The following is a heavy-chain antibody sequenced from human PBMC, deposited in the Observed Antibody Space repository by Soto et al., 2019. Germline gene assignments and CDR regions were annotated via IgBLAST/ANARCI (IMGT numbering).Heavy chain of an antibody. J-gene: IGHJ4*02. CDR2: IVVGSGNT. V-gene: IGHV1-58*01. CDR1: GFTFTSSA. D-gene: IGHD3-22*01. Sequence: SVKVSCKASGFTFTSSAVQWVRQARGQRLEWIGWIVVGSGNTNYAQKFQERVTITRDMSTSTAYRELSSLRSEDTALFYCAADYYDSSGRGYFDYWGQGTLVTVSS. CDR3: AADYYDSSGRGYFDY.